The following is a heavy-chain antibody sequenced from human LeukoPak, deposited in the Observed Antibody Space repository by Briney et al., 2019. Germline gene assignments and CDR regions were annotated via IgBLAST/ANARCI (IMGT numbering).Heavy chain of an antibody. V-gene: IGHV1-46*01. CDR1: GYTFTNSY. Sequence: ASVTLSCKASGYTFTNSYIYWVRQAPGQGLEWMGVIHPSGGSTTFAQKFQGRVTMTTDTSTSTVYVELRSLTSDDTAVYYCARATLDAAMVYWYFDLWGRGTLVTVSS. CDR2: IHPSGGST. J-gene: IGHJ2*01. D-gene: IGHD5-18*01. CDR3: ARATLDAAMVYWYFDL.